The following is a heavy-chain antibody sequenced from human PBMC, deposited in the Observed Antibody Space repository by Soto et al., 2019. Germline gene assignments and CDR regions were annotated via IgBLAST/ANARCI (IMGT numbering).Heavy chain of an antibody. J-gene: IGHJ5*02. Sequence: GGSLRLSCAASGFSFSSYAMSWVRQAPGKGLEWVSVISVTGADTNYADSVKGRFTISRDNAKNSLYLQMNSLRAEDTAVYYGPRERRSARPGFDPWGQGT. D-gene: IGHD6-6*01. CDR2: ISVTGADT. V-gene: IGHV3-23*01. CDR1: GFSFSSYA. CDR3: PRERRSARPGFDP.